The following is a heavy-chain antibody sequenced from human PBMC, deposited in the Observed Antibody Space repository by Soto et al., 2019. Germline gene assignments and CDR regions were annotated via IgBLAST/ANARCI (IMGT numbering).Heavy chain of an antibody. D-gene: IGHD3-22*01. CDR3: ATDPFDYYDSSGGSDWFDP. CDR1: GYTLTELS. Sequence: ASVKVSCKVSGYTLTELSMHWVRQAPVKGLEWMGGFDPEDGETIYAQKFQGRVTMTEDTSTDTAYMELSSLRSEDTAVYYCATDPFDYYDSSGGSDWFDPWGQGTLVTVSS. CDR2: FDPEDGET. J-gene: IGHJ5*02. V-gene: IGHV1-24*01.